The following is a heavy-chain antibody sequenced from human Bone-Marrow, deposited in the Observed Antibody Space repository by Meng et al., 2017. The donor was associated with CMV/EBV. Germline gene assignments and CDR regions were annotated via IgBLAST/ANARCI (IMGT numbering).Heavy chain of an antibody. V-gene: IGHV3-48*04. CDR3: AKDRGPYGGNSGSRAFDI. D-gene: IGHD4-23*01. J-gene: IGHJ3*02. CDR2: INGPGSTV. CDR1: GFTFSSYW. Sequence: LKISCAASGFTFSSYWMHWVRQAPGKGLEWISYINGPGSTVYYADSVEGRFTISRDNAKNSLSLQMNSLRAEDTAVYYCAKDRGPYGGNSGSRAFDIWGQGTMVTVSS.